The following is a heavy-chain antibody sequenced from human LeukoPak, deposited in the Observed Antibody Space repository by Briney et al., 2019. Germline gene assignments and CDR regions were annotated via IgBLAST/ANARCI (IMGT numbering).Heavy chain of an antibody. CDR3: TTQRVVTAAIDS. CDR1: GFTFSSYA. CDR2: ISGSGGST. D-gene: IGHD2-21*02. J-gene: IGHJ4*02. V-gene: IGHV3-23*01. Sequence: GGSLRLSCAASGFTFSSYAMSWVRQAPGKGLEWVSAISGSGGSTYYADSVKGRFTISRDNSKNTLYLQMNSLRAEDTAVYYCTTQRVVTAAIDSWGQGTLVTVSS.